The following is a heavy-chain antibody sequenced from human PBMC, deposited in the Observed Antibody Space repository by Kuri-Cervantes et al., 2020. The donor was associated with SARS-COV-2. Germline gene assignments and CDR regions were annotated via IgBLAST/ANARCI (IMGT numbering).Heavy chain of an antibody. D-gene: IGHD2-21*01. CDR1: GYTFTDYY. CDR3: ARGPYCGGDCYFTDY. J-gene: IGHJ4*02. CDR2: IIPIFGTA. V-gene: IGHV1-69*13. Sequence: SVKVSCKAAGYTFTDYYIHWVRQAPGQGLEWMGGIIPIFGTANYALKFQGRVTITADESTSTAYMELSSLRSEDTAVYYCARGPYCGGDCYFTDYWGQGTLVTVSS.